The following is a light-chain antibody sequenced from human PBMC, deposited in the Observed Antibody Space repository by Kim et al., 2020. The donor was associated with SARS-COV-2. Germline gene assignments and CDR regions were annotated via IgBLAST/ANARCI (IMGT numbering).Light chain of an antibody. Sequence: DIQMTQSPSSLSASVGDRVTITCRASQSITRSLDWYQQKPGKAPKLLIYAASSLQAGVPSRISGSGSGTDFALTISSVQPVATYYCQQSYSTPYTFGQGTKLEI. V-gene: IGKV1-39*01. CDR3: QQSYSTPYT. CDR1: QSITRS. J-gene: IGKJ2*01. CDR2: AAS.